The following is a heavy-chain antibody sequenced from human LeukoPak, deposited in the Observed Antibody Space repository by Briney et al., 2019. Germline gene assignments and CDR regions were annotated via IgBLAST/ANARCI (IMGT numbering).Heavy chain of an antibody. CDR2: ISDSGGSS. Sequence: GGSLRLSCAASGFTFTSYTMSWVRQAPGKGLEWVSGISDSGGSSYYADSVRGRFTISRDNSKNTLYLQMNSLRAEDTAVYYCAKDAVHGYSSSWLLNPPVPVPTPFDYWGQGTLVTVSS. J-gene: IGHJ4*02. CDR3: AKDAVHGYSSSWLLNPPVPVPTPFDY. D-gene: IGHD6-13*01. V-gene: IGHV3-23*01. CDR1: GFTFTSYT.